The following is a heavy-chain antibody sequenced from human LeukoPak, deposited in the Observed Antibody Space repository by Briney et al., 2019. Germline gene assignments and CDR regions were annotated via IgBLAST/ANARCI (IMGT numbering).Heavy chain of an antibody. CDR2: INSDGSST. CDR3: ARDKGYCSGGSCYSGYYYYYGMDV. J-gene: IGHJ6*02. V-gene: IGHV3-74*01. D-gene: IGHD2-15*01. Sequence: GGSLRLSCAAPGFTFSSYWMHWVRQAPGKGLVWVSRINSDGSSTSYADSVKGRFTISRDNAKNTLYLQMNSLRAEDTAVYYCARDKGYCSGGSCYSGYYYYYGMDVWGQGTTVTVSS. CDR1: GFTFSSYW.